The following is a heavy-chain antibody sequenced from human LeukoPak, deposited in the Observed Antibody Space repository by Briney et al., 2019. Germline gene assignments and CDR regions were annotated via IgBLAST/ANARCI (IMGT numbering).Heavy chain of an antibody. CDR1: GFTFSSYW. V-gene: IGHV3-74*01. J-gene: IGHJ5*02. CDR2: INSDGSST. D-gene: IGHD2-2*02. CDR3: AGEGIVVVPAAIPPGFDP. Sequence: PGGSLRLSCAASGFTFSSYWMHWARQAPGKGLVWVSRINSDGSSTSYADSVKGRFTISRDNAKNTLYLQMNSLRAEDTAVYYCAGEGIVVVPAAIPPGFDPWGQGTLVTVSS.